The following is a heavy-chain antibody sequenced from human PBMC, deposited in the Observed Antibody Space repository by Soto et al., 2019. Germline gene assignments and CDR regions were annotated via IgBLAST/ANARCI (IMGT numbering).Heavy chain of an antibody. CDR1: WDSVSINSAT. J-gene: IGHJ4*02. CDR2: TNYRSKWSY. CDR3: ARLIGNSWFPE. D-gene: IGHD6-13*01. V-gene: IGHV6-1*01. Sequence: QVQLQQSGPGLVKPSQTLSLTCAISWDSVSINSATWDWIRQSPSSGLEWRGRTNYRSKWSYDYPVSVQSRITISPDTSKNQFSLHLNSVTPEDTGVFYCARLIGNSWFPEWGQGTLVTVSS.